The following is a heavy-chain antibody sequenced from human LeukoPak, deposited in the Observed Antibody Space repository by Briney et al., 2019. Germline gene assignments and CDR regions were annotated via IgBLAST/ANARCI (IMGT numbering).Heavy chain of an antibody. Sequence: GGSLRLSCAASGVIFSSYAMSWVRQAPGKGLEWVSPISGSGGSTYYADSVKGRFTISRDNSKNTLYLQMNSLRAEDTAVYYCAKDIAVAGTTIFDYWGQGTLVTVSS. CDR2: ISGSGGST. CDR3: AKDIAVAGTTIFDY. CDR1: GVIFSSYA. D-gene: IGHD6-19*01. J-gene: IGHJ4*02. V-gene: IGHV3-23*01.